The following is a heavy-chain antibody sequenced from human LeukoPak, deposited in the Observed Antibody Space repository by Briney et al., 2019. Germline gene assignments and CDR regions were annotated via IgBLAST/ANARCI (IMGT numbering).Heavy chain of an antibody. CDR3: ARAQNSYGSGSYNYYYGMDV. D-gene: IGHD3-10*01. V-gene: IGHV3-30-3*01. CDR2: MSYDASNK. CDR1: GFTFRSYA. J-gene: IGHJ6*02. Sequence: GGSVRLSCAASGFTFRSYAMHWVRQAPGKGLEWVAVMSYDASNKYYADSVKGRFTISRDNSKNTLYLQMNSLRAEDTAVYYCARAQNSYGSGSYNYYYGMDVWGQGTTVTVSS.